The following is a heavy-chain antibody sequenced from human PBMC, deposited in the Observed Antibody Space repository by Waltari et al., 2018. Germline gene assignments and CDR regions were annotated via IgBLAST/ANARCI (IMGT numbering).Heavy chain of an antibody. Sequence: WVRQAPGKGLEWVANIKQDGSEKYYVDSVKGRFTISRDNAKNSLYLQMNSLRAEDTAVYYCARDPYSGYDDAFDIWGQGTMVTVSS. CDR2: IKQDGSEK. V-gene: IGHV3-7*01. D-gene: IGHD5-12*01. J-gene: IGHJ3*02. CDR3: ARDPYSGYDDAFDI.